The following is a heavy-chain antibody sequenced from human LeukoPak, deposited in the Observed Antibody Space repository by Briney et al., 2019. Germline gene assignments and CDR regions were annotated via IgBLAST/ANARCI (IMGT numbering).Heavy chain of an antibody. Sequence: QSGGSLRLSCAASGLTFSNFGMHWVRQAPGKGLEWVAVISYDGSNKYYADSVKGRFTISRDNSKNTLYLQMNSLRAEDTAVYYCAKDPRPNPLYSSSWGYFDYWGQGTLVTVSS. V-gene: IGHV3-30*18. D-gene: IGHD6-13*01. CDR2: ISYDGSNK. CDR1: GLTFSNFG. J-gene: IGHJ4*02. CDR3: AKDPRPNPLYSSSWGYFDY.